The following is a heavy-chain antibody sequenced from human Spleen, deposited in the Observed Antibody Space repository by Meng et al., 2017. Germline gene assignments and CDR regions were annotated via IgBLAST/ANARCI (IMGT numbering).Heavy chain of an antibody. CDR1: GFTFSNYW. V-gene: IGHV3-9*01. Sequence: GGPLRLSCAASGFTFSNYWMTWVRQAPGKGLEWVSGISWNSGSIGYADSVKGRFTISRDNAKNSLYLQMNSLRAEDTALYYCAKALSFYDSSGDVADAFDIWGQGTMVTVSS. CDR2: ISWNSGSI. D-gene: IGHD3-22*01. J-gene: IGHJ3*02. CDR3: AKALSFYDSSGDVADAFDI.